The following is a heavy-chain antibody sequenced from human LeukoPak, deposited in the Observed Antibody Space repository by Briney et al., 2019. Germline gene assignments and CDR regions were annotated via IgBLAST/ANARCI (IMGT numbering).Heavy chain of an antibody. CDR1: GFIFNNFA. Sequence: GGSLRLSCTASGFIFNNFAMSWVRQAPGKGLEWVSTITNTGARTNYADSVKGRFTISRDNSNNTLSLQMNSLRAEDTAIYYCVKGTCISRRCYGNAFDIWGQGTAVTVSS. CDR3: VKGTCISRRCYGNAFDI. V-gene: IGHV3-23*01. CDR2: ITNTGART. D-gene: IGHD2-15*01. J-gene: IGHJ3*02.